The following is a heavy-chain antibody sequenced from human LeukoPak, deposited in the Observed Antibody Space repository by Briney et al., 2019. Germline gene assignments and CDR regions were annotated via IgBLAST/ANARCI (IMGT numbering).Heavy chain of an antibody. Sequence: ASVKVSCKASGYTFTSYDINWVRQASGQGLEWMGWMNPNSGNTDYAQKFQGRVTMTRNTSISTAYMELSSLRSEDTAVYYCARGLRGTGRNYYYYMDVWGKGTTVTVSS. J-gene: IGHJ6*03. CDR3: ARGLRGTGRNYYYYMDV. CDR1: GYTFTSYD. D-gene: IGHD3-16*01. V-gene: IGHV1-8*01. CDR2: MNPNSGNT.